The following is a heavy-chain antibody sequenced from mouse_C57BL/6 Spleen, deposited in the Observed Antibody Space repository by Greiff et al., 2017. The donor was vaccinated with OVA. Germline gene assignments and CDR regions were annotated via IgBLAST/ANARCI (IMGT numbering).Heavy chain of an antibody. Sequence: VQLQQSGPELVKPGASVKISCKASGYTFTDYYMNWVKQSHGKSLEWIGDINPNNGGTSYNQKFKGKATLTVDKSSSTAYMELRSLTSEDSAVYYCARVAITTVVETDWYFDVWGTGTTVTVSS. CDR3: ARVAITTVVETDWYFDV. CDR2: INPNNGGT. J-gene: IGHJ1*03. D-gene: IGHD1-1*01. CDR1: GYTFTDYY. V-gene: IGHV1-26*01.